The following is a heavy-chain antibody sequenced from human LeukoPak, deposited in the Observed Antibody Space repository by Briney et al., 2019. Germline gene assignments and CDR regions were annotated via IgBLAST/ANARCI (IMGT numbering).Heavy chain of an antibody. V-gene: IGHV3-30-3*01. J-gene: IGHJ4*02. CDR2: ISYDGSNK. CDR1: GFTFSSYA. CDR3: ARFWGYGSGSYPPDY. Sequence: PGRYLRLSCAASGFTFSSYAMHWVRQAPGKGLEWVAVISYDGSNKYYADSVKGRFTISRDNAKNTLYLQMNSLRAEDTAVYYCARFWGYGSGSYPPDYWGQGTLVTVSS. D-gene: IGHD3-10*01.